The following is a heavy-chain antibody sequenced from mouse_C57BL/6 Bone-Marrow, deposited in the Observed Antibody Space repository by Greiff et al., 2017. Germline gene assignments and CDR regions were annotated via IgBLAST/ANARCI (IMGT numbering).Heavy chain of an antibody. Sequence: VQLQQPGAELVMPGASVKLSCKASGYTFTSYWMHWVKQRPGQGLEWIGEIDPSDSYTNYNQKFKGKSTLTVDNSSSTAYMQLSSLTSEDSAVYYCARFTTVVARDAMDYWGQGTSVTVSS. CDR2: IDPSDSYT. V-gene: IGHV1-69*01. J-gene: IGHJ4*01. CDR3: ARFTTVVARDAMDY. CDR1: GYTFTSYW. D-gene: IGHD1-1*01.